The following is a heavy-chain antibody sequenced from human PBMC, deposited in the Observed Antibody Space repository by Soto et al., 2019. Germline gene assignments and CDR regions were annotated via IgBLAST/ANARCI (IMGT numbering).Heavy chain of an antibody. CDR1: GITFSNYA. CDR3: AIRYCSRSTCQPLNSYFYMDV. V-gene: IGHV3-23*01. D-gene: IGHD2-2*01. CDR2: ISGSGGTT. J-gene: IGHJ6*03. Sequence: ELQLLESGGGLVQPGGSPRLSCAASGITFSNYAMTWVRQAPGKGLEWVSGISGSGGTTFYAGSVKGRFAISRDNSKNTLYLKMNSLRAEDTAVYDCAIRYCSRSTCQPLNSYFYMDVWVTGTTVTVSS.